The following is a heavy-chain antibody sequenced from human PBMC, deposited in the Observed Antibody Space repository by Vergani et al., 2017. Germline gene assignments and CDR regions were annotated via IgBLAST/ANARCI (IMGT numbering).Heavy chain of an antibody. CDR1: GGSISSSSYY. CDR3: ASYYYGSGSYLGSYFDY. V-gene: IGHV4-39*07. Sequence: VQLQESGPGLVKPSETLSLTCTVSGGSISSSSYYWGWIRQPPGKGLEWIGEINHSGSTNYNPSLKSRVTISVDTSKNQFSLKLSSVTAADTAVYYCASYYYGSGSYLGSYFDYWGQGTLVTVSS. CDR2: INHSGST. D-gene: IGHD3-10*01. J-gene: IGHJ4*02.